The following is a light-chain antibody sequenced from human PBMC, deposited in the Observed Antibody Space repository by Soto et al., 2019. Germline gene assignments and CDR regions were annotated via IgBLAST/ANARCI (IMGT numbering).Light chain of an antibody. J-gene: IGKJ5*01. V-gene: IGKV3-15*01. CDR1: QNIHTN. CDR2: GAS. CDR3: QQYDNWPPIT. Sequence: EIVLTQSPGTLSLSPGKRATLSCRAGQNIHTNLAWYQQKPGQAPRLLFYGASTGATGLPARFSGSGSGTEFTLTINSLQAEDCAVYYCQQYDNWPPITFGQGTLLENK.